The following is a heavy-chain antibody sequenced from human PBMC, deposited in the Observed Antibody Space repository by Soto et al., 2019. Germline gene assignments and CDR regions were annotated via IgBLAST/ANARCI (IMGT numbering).Heavy chain of an antibody. CDR1: GFTFSDYY. J-gene: IGHJ3*02. D-gene: IGHD2-15*01. CDR2: ISSSGSTI. CDR3: ARGDIVVVVAAKDAFDI. Sequence: GGSLRLSCAASGFTFSDYYMSWIRQAPGKGLEWVSYISSSGSTIYYADSVKGRFTISRDNAKNSLYLQMNSLRAEDTAVYYCARGDIVVVVAAKDAFDIWGQGTMVTVSS. V-gene: IGHV3-11*01.